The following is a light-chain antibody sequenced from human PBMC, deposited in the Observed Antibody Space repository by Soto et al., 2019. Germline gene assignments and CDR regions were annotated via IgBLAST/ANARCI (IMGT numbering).Light chain of an antibody. Sequence: QSALTQPASVSGSPGQSITISCTGTSSDIGTYNYVSWYQQHPGKAPKLMIYDVSNRPSGVSNRFSGSKSVNTASLTISGIKAKDEADYYCTSYTSSSTVIFGGGTKLTVL. V-gene: IGLV2-14*03. J-gene: IGLJ2*01. CDR2: DVS. CDR1: SSDIGTYNY. CDR3: TSYTSSSTVI.